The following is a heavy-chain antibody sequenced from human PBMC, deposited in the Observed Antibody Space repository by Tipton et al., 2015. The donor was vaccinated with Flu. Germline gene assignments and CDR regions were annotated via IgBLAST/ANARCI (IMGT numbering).Heavy chain of an antibody. J-gene: IGHJ4*02. D-gene: IGHD1-1*01. V-gene: IGHV3-53*01. CDR2: LCSDGST. CDR3: ARRLLPSDWKNYVDY. Sequence: VQLVQSGGGLIQPGGSLRLSCAASGFTVNSNYMSWVRQAPGKGLEWVSILCSDGSTYYADSVKGRFIISRDSSKNTVFLQTDSLGDEETAVYYCARRLLPSDWKNYVDYRGRGTLVNVSS. CDR1: GFTVNSNY.